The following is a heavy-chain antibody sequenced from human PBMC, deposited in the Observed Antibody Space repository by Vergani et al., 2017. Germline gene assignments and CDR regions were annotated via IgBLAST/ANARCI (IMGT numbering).Heavy chain of an antibody. CDR2: IYTSGST. CDR3: AIHHPGYCSGGSCPYFDY. D-gene: IGHD2-15*01. CDR1: GGSISSGSYY. J-gene: IGHJ4*02. V-gene: IGHV4-61*02. Sequence: QVQLQESGPGLVKPSQTLSLTCTVSGGSISSGSYYWSWIRQPAGKGLEWIGRIYTSGSTYYNPSLKSRVTISVDTSKNQFSLNLSSVTAADTAVYYCAIHHPGYCSGGSCPYFDYWGQGTLVTVSS.